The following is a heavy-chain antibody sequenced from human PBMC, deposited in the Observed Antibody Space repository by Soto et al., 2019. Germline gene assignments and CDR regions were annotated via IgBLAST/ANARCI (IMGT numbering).Heavy chain of an antibody. CDR2: IIPIFGTA. CDR1: GGTFSSYA. V-gene: IGHV1-69*13. J-gene: IGHJ5*02. Sequence: GASVKVSCKASGGTFSSYAISWVRQAPGQGLEWMGGIIPIFGTANYAQKFQGRVTITADESTSTAYMELSSLRSEDTAVYYCARDRSILTGYYNWFDPWGQGTLVTVSS. D-gene: IGHD3-9*01. CDR3: ARDRSILTGYYNWFDP.